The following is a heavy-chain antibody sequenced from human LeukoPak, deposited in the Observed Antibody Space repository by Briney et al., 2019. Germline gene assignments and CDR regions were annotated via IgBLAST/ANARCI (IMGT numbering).Heavy chain of an antibody. CDR3: ARGGPPMDTAMVSLNY. Sequence: ASVKVSCKASGYTFTGYYMHWVRQAPGQGLEWMGWSNPNSGGTNYAQKFQGWVTMTRDTSISTAYMELSRLRSDDTAVYYCARGGPPMDTAMVSLNYWGQGTLVTVSS. V-gene: IGHV1-2*04. J-gene: IGHJ4*02. CDR1: GYTFTGYY. CDR2: SNPNSGGT. D-gene: IGHD5-18*01.